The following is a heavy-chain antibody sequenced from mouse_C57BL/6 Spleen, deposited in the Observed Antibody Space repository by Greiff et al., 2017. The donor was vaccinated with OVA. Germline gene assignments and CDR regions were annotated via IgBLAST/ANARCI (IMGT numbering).Heavy chain of an antibody. CDR1: GFSLTSYA. V-gene: IGHV2-9-1*01. J-gene: IGHJ4*01. CDR2: IWTGGGT. Sequence: VQLVESGPGLVAPSQSLSITCTVSGFSLTSYAISWVRQPPGKGLEWLGVIWTGGGTNYNSALKSRLSISKDNSKSQVFLKMNSLQTDDTARYYCARETTVVNYYAMDYWGQGTSVTVSS. D-gene: IGHD1-1*01. CDR3: ARETTVVNYYAMDY.